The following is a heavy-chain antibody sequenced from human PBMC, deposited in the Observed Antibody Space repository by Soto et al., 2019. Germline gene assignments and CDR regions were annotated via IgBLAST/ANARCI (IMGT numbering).Heavy chain of an antibody. D-gene: IGHD6-13*01. V-gene: IGHV1-69*01. CDR3: ARHYSSSWYRRDYYYYYGMDV. CDR2: IIPIFGTA. J-gene: IGHJ6*02. CDR1: GGTFSSYA. Sequence: QVQLVQSRAEVKKPVSSVKVSCKASGGTFSSYAISWVRQAPGQGLEWMGGIIPIFGTANYAQKFQGRVTITADESTSTAYMELSSLRSEDTAVYYCARHYSSSWYRRDYYYYYGMDVWGQGTTVTVSS.